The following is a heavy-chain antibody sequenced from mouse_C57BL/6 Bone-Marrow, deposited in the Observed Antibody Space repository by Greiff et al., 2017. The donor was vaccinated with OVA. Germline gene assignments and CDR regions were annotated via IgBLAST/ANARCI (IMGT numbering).Heavy chain of an antibody. Sequence: EVKFVESGGGLVQPGGSLKLSCAASGFTFSDYYMYWVRQTPEKRLEWVAYISNGGGSTYYPDTVKGRFTISRDNAKNTLYLQMSRLKSEDTAMYYCARHDYYSNYGYFDVWGTGTTVTVSS. D-gene: IGHD2-5*01. CDR1: GFTFSDYY. CDR3: ARHDYYSNYGYFDV. V-gene: IGHV5-12*01. J-gene: IGHJ1*03. CDR2: ISNGGGST.